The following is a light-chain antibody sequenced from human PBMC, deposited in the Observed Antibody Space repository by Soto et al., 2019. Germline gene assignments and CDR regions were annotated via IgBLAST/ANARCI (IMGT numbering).Light chain of an antibody. CDR1: QIFSSGY. CDR2: AAS. CDR3: QQYGNSPMYT. J-gene: IGKJ2*01. Sequence: EIVLTQSPCTLSLSAGERATLSCRASQIFSSGYLAWYQQKHGQAPRLLIYAASTRATGIPDRFSGSGSGTDFTLTINRLEPEDFAVYYCQQYGNSPMYTFGQGTKVDIK. V-gene: IGKV3-20*01.